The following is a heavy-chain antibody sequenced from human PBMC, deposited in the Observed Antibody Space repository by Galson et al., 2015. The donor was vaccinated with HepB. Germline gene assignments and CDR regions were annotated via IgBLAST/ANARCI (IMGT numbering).Heavy chain of an antibody. V-gene: IGHV4-39*01. D-gene: IGHD6-13*01. CDR3: ARVPKIEPGYSSPGSNYYFDY. Sequence: SETLSLTCTVSGGSISSSSYYWGWIRQPPGKGLEWIGCIYYSGSTYYNPSLKSRVTISVDTSKNQFSLKLSSVTAADTAVYYCARVPKIEPGYSSPGSNYYFDYWGQGTLVTVSS. J-gene: IGHJ4*02. CDR1: GGSISSSSYY. CDR2: IYYSGST.